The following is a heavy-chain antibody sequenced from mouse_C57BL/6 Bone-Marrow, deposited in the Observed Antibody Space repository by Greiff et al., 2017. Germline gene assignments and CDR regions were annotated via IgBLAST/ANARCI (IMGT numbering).Heavy chain of an antibody. V-gene: IGHV1-54*01. CDR2: INPGGGGT. CDR1: GYAFTNYL. J-gene: IGHJ4*01. Sequence: QVQLKQSGAELVRPGTSVKVSCKASGYAFTNYLIEWVKQRPGQGLEWIGVINPGGGGTNYNEKFKGKATLTADKSSSTAYMQLSSLTSEDSAVYFCGREELIIRRAMDYWGQGTSVTVSS. D-gene: IGHD2-12*01. CDR3: GREELIIRRAMDY.